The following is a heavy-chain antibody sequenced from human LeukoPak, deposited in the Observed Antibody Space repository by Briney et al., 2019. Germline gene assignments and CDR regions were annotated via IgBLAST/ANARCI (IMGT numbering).Heavy chain of an antibody. CDR1: GYTFTGHY. D-gene: IGHD2-15*01. CDR3: AREYSSSWFDS. J-gene: IGHJ5*01. CDR2: INPNSGGT. Sequence: ASVNVSFKASGYTFTGHYMHWVRQAPGQGLEWMGWINPNSGGTNYAQKFQGWVTMTRDTSIRTTYLGVSSLRYADTAVYYCAREYSSSWFDSWGQGNLVIVSS. V-gene: IGHV1-2*04.